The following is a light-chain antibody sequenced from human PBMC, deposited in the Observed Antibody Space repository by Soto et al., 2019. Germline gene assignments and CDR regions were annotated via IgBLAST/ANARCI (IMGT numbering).Light chain of an antibody. CDR3: QQRNSYPRT. CDR2: AAS. J-gene: IGKJ2*01. CDR1: QGINIF. V-gene: IGKV1-9*01. Sequence: DIQLTQSPSLLSASVGDRVTITCRASQGINIFLAWFQQKPGKAPNLLISAASTLQSGVPSRFSGSGSETEFTLTITSLLPEDSATYYCQQRNSYPRTFGQGTKVEIK.